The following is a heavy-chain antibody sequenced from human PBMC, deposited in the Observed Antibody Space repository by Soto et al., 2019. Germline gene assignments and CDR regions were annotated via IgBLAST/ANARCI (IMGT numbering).Heavy chain of an antibody. Sequence: QVQXLXSGPGLVXPXXXLSLTCXXXGGSXXXSXXXXXXXXXXPXXXLEWIGYVYLSGDTYYNPSFESRVLISVDTSANQFSLKLTSVTAADTAVYYCARDPRKTRGWHFDLWGRGTLVTVSS. D-gene: IGHD3-10*01. J-gene: IGHJ2*01. CDR1: GGSXXXSXXX. V-gene: IGHV4-31*03. CDR3: ARDPRKTRGWHFDL. CDR2: VYLSGDT.